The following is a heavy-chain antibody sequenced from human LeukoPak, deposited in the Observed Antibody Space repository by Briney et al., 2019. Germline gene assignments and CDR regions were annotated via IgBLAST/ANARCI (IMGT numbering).Heavy chain of an antibody. D-gene: IGHD3-22*01. V-gene: IGHV4-38-2*02. Sequence: SETLSLTCTVSGYSISSGYYWGWIRQPPGKGLEWIGSIYHSGSTYYNPSLKSRVTISVDTSKNQFSLKVSSVTAADTAVYYCTRELSGSQDYWGQGTLVTVSS. J-gene: IGHJ4*02. CDR1: GYSISSGYY. CDR2: IYHSGST. CDR3: TRELSGSQDY.